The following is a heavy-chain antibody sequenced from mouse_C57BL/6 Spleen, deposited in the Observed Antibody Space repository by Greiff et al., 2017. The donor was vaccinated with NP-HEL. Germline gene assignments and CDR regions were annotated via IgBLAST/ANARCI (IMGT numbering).Heavy chain of an antibody. V-gene: IGHV1-26*01. CDR3: ARSPYDYDASYYAMDY. CDR2: INPNNGGT. Sequence: EVQLQQSGPELVKPGASVKISCKASGYTFTDYYMNWVKQSHGKSLEWIGDINPNNGGTSYNQKFKGKATLTVDKSSSTAYMELRSLTSEDSAVYYCARSPYDYDASYYAMDYWGQRTSVTVSS. J-gene: IGHJ4*01. D-gene: IGHD2-4*01. CDR1: GYTFTDYY.